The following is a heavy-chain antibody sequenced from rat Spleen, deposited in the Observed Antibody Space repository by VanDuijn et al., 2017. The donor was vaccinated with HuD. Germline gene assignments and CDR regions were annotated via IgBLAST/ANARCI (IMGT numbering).Heavy chain of an antibody. CDR1: GFTFNNYW. V-gene: IGHV5-31*01. CDR2: ISPSGGST. CDR3: ARRHYGYTDYFDF. D-gene: IGHD1-9*01. Sequence: EVQLVESGGGLVQPGRSLKLSCVASGFTFNNYWMTWIRQAPTEGLEWVASISPSGGSTYYRDSVKGRFTISRDNAKSTLYLQMNSLKSEDTATYYCARRHYGYTDYFDFWGQGVMVTVSP. J-gene: IGHJ2*01.